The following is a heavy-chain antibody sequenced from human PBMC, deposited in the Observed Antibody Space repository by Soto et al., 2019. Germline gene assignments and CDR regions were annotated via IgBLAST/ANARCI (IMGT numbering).Heavy chain of an antibody. V-gene: IGHV2-5*02. CDR3: AHQLLTTYLFDY. Sequence: QITLKESGPTLVKPTQTLTLTCTFSGFSLSTSGVGVGWIRQPPGKALEWLALIYWDDDKRYSPSLKSRLTIXKXTSKNQVVLTMTNMDPVDTATYYCAHQLLTTYLFDYWGQGTLVTVSS. CDR2: IYWDDDK. CDR1: GFSLSTSGVG. D-gene: IGHD2-2*01. J-gene: IGHJ4*02.